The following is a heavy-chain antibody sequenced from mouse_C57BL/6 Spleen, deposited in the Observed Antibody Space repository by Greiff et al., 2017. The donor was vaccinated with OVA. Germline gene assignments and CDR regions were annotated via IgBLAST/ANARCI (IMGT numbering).Heavy chain of an antibody. CDR3: ARTYSNYDWFAY. V-gene: IGHV1-55*01. Sequence: QVQLQQPGAELVKPGASVKMSCKASGYTFTSYWITWVKQRPGQGLEWIEDIYPGSGSTNYNEKFKSKATLTVDTSSSTAYMQLSSLTSEDSAVYYCARTYSNYDWFAYWGQGTLVTVSA. D-gene: IGHD2-5*01. J-gene: IGHJ3*01. CDR1: GYTFTSYW. CDR2: IYPGSGST.